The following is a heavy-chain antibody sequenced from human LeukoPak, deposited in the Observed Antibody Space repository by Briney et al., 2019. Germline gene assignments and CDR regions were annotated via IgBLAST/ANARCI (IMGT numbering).Heavy chain of an antibody. V-gene: IGHV1-18*01. Sequence: GASVKVSCKASGYTFTSYGISWVRQAPGQGLEWMGWISGYNGDTRYAQDLQGRVTVTTDTSTSTSYMELRSLRSDDTAVYYCARAPNYSSSGSPFWEVWGQGTLVTVSS. CDR1: GYTFTSYG. J-gene: IGHJ4*02. CDR2: ISGYNGDT. CDR3: ARAPNYSSSGSPFWEV. D-gene: IGHD3-10*01.